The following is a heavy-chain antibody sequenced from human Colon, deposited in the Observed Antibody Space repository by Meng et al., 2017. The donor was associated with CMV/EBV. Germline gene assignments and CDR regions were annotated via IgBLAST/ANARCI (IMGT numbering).Heavy chain of an antibody. D-gene: IGHD1-1*01. Sequence: GESLKISCAASGFTFSRYSMDWLRQAPGKGLEWVSSISRDSSSIYYSNSVRGRFTISRDDAENSLYLQMNSLRAEDTAFYYYARDRLEGDYSGPGFWGQGTLVTVSS. CDR3: ARDRLEGDYSGPGF. CDR1: GFTFSRYS. CDR2: ISRDSSSI. J-gene: IGHJ4*02. V-gene: IGHV3-21*01.